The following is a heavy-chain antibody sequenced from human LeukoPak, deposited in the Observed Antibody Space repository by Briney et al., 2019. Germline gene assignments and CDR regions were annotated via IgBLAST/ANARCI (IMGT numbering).Heavy chain of an antibody. Sequence: PSETLSLTCTVSGGSISSHYWSWIRQPPGKGLECIGYGYHSGSTNHNPSLKSRVTIPVDTSKNQFSLKLSSVTAADTAVYYCARGVRYYDSSGYYRSYWFDPWGQGTLVTVSS. D-gene: IGHD3-22*01. CDR1: GGSISSHY. CDR3: ARGVRYYDSSGYYRSYWFDP. V-gene: IGHV4-59*11. J-gene: IGHJ5*02. CDR2: GYHSGST.